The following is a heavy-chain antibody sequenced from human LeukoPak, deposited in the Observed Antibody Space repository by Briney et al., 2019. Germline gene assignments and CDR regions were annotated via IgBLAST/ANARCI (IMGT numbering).Heavy chain of an antibody. CDR1: GFTFSSYA. V-gene: IGHV3-23*01. CDR2: ISGSGGST. D-gene: IGHD3-3*01. CDR3: ANSRGGYLDYDFHAFDI. J-gene: IGHJ3*02. Sequence: GGSLRLSCAASGFTFSSYAMSWVRQAPGKGLEWVSDISGSGGSTYYADSVKGRFTISRDNSKNTLYLQMNSLRAEDTAVYYCANSRGGYLDYDFHAFDIWGQGTMVTVSS.